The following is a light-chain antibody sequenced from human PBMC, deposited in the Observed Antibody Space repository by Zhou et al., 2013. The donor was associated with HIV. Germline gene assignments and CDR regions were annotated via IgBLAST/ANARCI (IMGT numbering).Light chain of an antibody. CDR1: QSLLHSNGYNY. CDR3: MQALETPLT. J-gene: IGKJ4*01. V-gene: IGKV2-28*01. CDR2: WGS. Sequence: DIVMTQSPLSLPVTPGEPASISCRSSQSLLHSNGYNYLDWYLQKPGQSPQLLIYWGSNRASGVPDRFSGSGSGTDFTLKISTVEAEDVGVYYCMQALETPLTFGGGTKVEIK.